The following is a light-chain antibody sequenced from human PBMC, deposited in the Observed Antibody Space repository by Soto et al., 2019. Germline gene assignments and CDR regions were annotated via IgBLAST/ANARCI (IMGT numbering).Light chain of an antibody. J-gene: IGKJ5*01. V-gene: IGKV4-1*01. Sequence: DIVMTQSPDSLAVSLGERATINCKSSQSVLYSSNNKNYLAWYQQKPRQPPKLLIYWASTRESGVPDRFSGSGSGTDFTLTISSLHAEDVAVYYCQQYYRTPLITFGQGTRLEIK. CDR3: QQYYRTPLIT. CDR2: WAS. CDR1: QSVLYSSNNKNY.